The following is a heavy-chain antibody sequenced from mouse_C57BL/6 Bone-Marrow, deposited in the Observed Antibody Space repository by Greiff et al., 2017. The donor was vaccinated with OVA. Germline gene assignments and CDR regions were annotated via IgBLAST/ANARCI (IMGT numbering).Heavy chain of an antibody. Sequence: DVMLVESGGGLVQPGGSLSLSCAASGFTFTDSYMSWVRQPPGKALEWLGFIRNKANGYTTEYSASVKGRFTISRDHSQIILYLQMNALGAEDSATYYFARVDYEGYYYAMDYWGQGTSVTVSS. J-gene: IGHJ4*01. CDR3: ARVDYEGYYYAMDY. CDR2: IRNKANGYTT. V-gene: IGHV7-3*01. CDR1: GFTFTDSY. D-gene: IGHD2-4*01.